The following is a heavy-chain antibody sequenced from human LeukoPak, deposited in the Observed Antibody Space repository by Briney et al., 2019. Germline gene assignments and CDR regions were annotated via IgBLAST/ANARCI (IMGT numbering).Heavy chain of an antibody. CDR2: ISGCGGST. V-gene: IGHV3-23*01. CDR3: AKWGDYDVLTGYYVSDY. D-gene: IGHD3-9*01. CDR1: GFTFSSYA. Sequence: PGGSLRLSCAASGFTFSSYAMSWVRQAPGKGLEWVSAISGCGGSTYYADSVKGRFTISRDNSKNTLYLQMNSLRAEDTAVYYCAKWGDYDVLTGYYVSDYWGQGTLVTVSS. J-gene: IGHJ4*02.